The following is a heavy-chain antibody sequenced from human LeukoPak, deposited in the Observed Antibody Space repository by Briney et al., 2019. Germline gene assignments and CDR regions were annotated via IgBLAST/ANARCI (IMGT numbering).Heavy chain of an antibody. J-gene: IGHJ4*02. V-gene: IGHV1-2*02. Sequence: ASVKVSCKASGYTFAGYYVHWVRQAPGQGLEWMGWINPNSGGTKYAQKFQGRVTMTRDTSITTAYMELSSLRSDDTAVYYCARFLGYCSAGSCYFDYWGQGTLVTVSS. CDR3: ARFLGYCSAGSCYFDY. D-gene: IGHD2-15*01. CDR2: INPNSGGT. CDR1: GYTFAGYY.